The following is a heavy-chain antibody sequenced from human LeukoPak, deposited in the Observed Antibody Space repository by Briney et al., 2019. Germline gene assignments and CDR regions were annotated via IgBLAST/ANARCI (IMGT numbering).Heavy chain of an antibody. CDR1: GGSISSYY. J-gene: IGHJ5*02. V-gene: IGHV4-59*08. D-gene: IGHD4-17*01. CDR3: ARGVHDYGDYVDWFDP. Sequence: SETLSLTCTVSGGSISSYYWSWIRQPPGKGLEWIAYIYYSGSTYYNPSLKSRVTISVDTSKNQFSLKLSSVTAADTAVYYCARGVHDYGDYVDWFDPWGQGTLVTVSS. CDR2: IYYSGST.